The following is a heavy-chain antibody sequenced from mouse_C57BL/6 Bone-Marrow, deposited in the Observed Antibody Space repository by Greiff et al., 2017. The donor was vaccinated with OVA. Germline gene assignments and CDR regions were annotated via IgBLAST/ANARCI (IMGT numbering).Heavy chain of an antibody. CDR3: ARYLLHHYVDSVWFGY. V-gene: IGHV1-4*01. J-gene: IGHJ3*01. D-gene: IGHD1-2*01. Sequence: VQLQQSGAELASPGASVTMSCKASGYTFTSYTMHWVKPRPGQGLEWIGYINPSSGYTKYNQKFKDKATLTADQSSSTAYMRLSSLTSEDSAVYFCARYLLHHYVDSVWFGYSGQRTLVIVSA. CDR1: GYTFTSYT. CDR2: INPSSGYT.